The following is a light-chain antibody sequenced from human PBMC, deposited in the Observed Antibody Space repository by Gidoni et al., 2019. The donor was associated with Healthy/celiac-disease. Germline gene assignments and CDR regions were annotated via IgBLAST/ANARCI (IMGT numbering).Light chain of an antibody. V-gene: IGLV2-14*01. J-gene: IGLJ3*02. Sequence: SALTQPASVSGSPGQSLTISCTGTSSAVVGYNYFSWYQQDPGKAPKRMIYEVSKRPSGVSNRFSGSKAGNTASLTISGLQAEDEADYYCSSYTSSSTLVFGGGTKLTVL. CDR3: SSYTSSSTLV. CDR2: EVS. CDR1: SSAVVGYNY.